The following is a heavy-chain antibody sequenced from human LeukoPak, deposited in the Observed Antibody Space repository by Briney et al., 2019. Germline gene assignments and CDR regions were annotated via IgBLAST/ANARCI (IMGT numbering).Heavy chain of an antibody. CDR1: GFTFSDYY. J-gene: IGHJ4*02. D-gene: IGHD6-19*01. CDR3: ARDITRHSAVAGTV. CDR2: ISSSGSTI. V-gene: IGHV3-11*01. Sequence: PGGSLRLSCAASGFTFSDYYMSWIRQAPGKGLEWVSYISSSGSTIYYADSVKGRFTISRDNAKNSLYLQMNSLRAEDTAVYYCARDITRHSAVAGTVGGQGTLVTVSS.